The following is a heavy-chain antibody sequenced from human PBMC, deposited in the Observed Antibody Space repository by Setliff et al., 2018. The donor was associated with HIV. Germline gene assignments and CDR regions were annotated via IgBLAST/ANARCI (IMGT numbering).Heavy chain of an antibody. J-gene: IGHJ6*03. Sequence: ETLSLTCAVYGGSFSGYYWSWIRQPPGKGLEWIGEIDHRGSTNYNPSLKSRVTISVDTSKNQFSLKLSSVTAADTAVYYCATPVTSRGYYYMDVWGKGTTVTVSS. CDR3: ATPVTSRGYYYMDV. D-gene: IGHD4-17*01. CDR1: GGSFSGYY. CDR2: IDHRGST. V-gene: IGHV4-34*01.